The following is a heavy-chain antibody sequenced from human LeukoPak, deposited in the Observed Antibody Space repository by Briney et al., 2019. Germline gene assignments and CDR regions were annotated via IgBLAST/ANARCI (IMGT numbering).Heavy chain of an antibody. D-gene: IGHD3-22*01. CDR1: GFTFSSYW. CDR2: IKQDGSEK. V-gene: IGHV3-7*01. Sequence: GGSLRLYCAASGFTFSSYWMSWVRQAPGKGLEWVANIKQDGSEKYYVDSVKGRFTISRDNAKNSLYLQMNSLRAVDTAVYYGARDRIRSGYSADYWGQGTLVTVSS. CDR3: ARDRIRSGYSADY. J-gene: IGHJ4*02.